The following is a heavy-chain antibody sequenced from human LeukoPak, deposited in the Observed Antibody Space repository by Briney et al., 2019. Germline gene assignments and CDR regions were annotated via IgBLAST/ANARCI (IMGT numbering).Heavy chain of an antibody. D-gene: IGHD3-3*01. V-gene: IGHV1-2*02. J-gene: IGHJ4*02. Sequence: ASVKVSCKASGYTFTDYYIHWVRQAPGQGLEWMGWINPNSGGTNYQGRVTMTRDTSISTAYMELNRLRSDDTAVYYCASGFWSGHYTGAYWGQGTLVTVSS. CDR3: ASGFWSGHYTGAY. CDR2: INPNSGGT. CDR1: GYTFTDYY.